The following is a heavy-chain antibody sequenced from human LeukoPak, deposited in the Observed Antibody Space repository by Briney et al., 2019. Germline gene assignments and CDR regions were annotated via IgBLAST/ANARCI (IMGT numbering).Heavy chain of an antibody. CDR1: GYTFTGYY. D-gene: IGHD6-13*01. J-gene: IGHJ4*02. Sequence: ASVKVSCKASGYTFTGYYMHWVRQAPGQGLEWMGWINPNSGGTSSAQKFQGRVTMTRDTSISTAYMELSRLRSDDTAVYYCAAAAGTWGYFDYWGQGTLVTVSS. CDR3: AAAAGTWGYFDY. V-gene: IGHV1-2*02. CDR2: INPNSGGT.